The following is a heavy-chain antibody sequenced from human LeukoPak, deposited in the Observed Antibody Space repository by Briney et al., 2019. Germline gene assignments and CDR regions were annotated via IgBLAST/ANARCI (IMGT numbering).Heavy chain of an antibody. CDR2: IYYSGTT. Sequence: PSETLSLTCTVSGVSISSFYWSWIRQPPVKGLEWIGYIYYSGTTNYNPSLKSRVTISVDTSKNQFSLKLSSVTAADTAVYYCARGVYIAAAQYGYWGQGTLVTVSS. V-gene: IGHV4-59*01. CDR3: ARGVYIAAAQYGY. D-gene: IGHD6-13*01. J-gene: IGHJ4*02. CDR1: GVSISSFY.